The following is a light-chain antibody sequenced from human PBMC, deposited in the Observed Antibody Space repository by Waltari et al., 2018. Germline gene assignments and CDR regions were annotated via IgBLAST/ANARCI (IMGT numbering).Light chain of an antibody. V-gene: IGKV3-11*01. Sequence: EIVLTQSPATLSLSPGERAALSCRASRRVSNFLAWYQQKPGQPPRLLIYDASNRATGIPARFSGSGSGTDFTLTISSLEPEDFAIYYCQQRYNWPPLTFGGGTRVEI. CDR3: QQRYNWPPLT. J-gene: IGKJ4*01. CDR1: RRVSNF. CDR2: DAS.